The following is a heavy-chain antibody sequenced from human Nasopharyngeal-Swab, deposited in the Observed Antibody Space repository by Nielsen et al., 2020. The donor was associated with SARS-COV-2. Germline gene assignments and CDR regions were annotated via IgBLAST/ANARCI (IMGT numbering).Heavy chain of an antibody. V-gene: IGHV4-59*01. D-gene: IGHD3-10*01. Sequence: GSLRLSCSVSGDYISSYHWSWIRQPPGKGLEWIGYIYYSGSTNYNPSLKSRLTISVDTSKNQFSLKLSSVTAADTAVYYCARDYFNPLFRYGMDVWGQGTTVTVSS. CDR3: ARDYFNPLFRYGMDV. J-gene: IGHJ6*02. CDR1: GDYISSYH. CDR2: IYYSGST.